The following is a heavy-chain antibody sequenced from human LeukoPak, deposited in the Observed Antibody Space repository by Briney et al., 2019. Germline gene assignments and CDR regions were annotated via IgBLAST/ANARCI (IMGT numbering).Heavy chain of an antibody. CDR3: ARVRLGSGWSLFDF. J-gene: IGHJ4*02. CDR2: IYSGGST. CDR1: GFTVSSNY. V-gene: IGHV3-53*04. D-gene: IGHD6-19*01. Sequence: GGSLRLSCAASGFTVSSNYMSWVRQAPGKGLEWVSVIYSGGSTYYADSVKGRFTISRHISQNTLYLQMDSLRAEDTAVYYCARVRLGSGWSLFDFWGQGTLVTVSS.